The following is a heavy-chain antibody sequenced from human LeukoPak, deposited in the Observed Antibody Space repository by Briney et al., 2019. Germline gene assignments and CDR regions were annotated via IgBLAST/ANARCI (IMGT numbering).Heavy chain of an antibody. CDR2: IIPIFGTA. CDR3: ARNRPNTGDFTS. V-gene: IGHV1-69*13. Sequence: GASVKVSCKASGGTFSSYAISWVRQAPGQGLEWMGGIIPIFGTANYAQKFQGRVTITADESTSTAYMELSSLRSEDTAVYYCARNRPNTGDFTSWGQGALVTVSS. J-gene: IGHJ4*02. D-gene: IGHD7-27*01. CDR1: GGTFSSYA.